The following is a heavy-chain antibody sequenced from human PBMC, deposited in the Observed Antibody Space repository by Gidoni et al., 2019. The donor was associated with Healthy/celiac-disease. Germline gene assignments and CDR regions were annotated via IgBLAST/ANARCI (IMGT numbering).Heavy chain of an antibody. CDR1: GGSISSYY. Sequence: QVQLQASGPGLVKPSETLSLTCTVSGGSISSYYWSWIRQPPGKGLEWIGYIYYSGSTNYNPSLKSRVTISVDTSKNQFSLKLSSVTAADTAVYYCARGTPPYDFWSGYYYYMDVWGKGTTVTVSS. J-gene: IGHJ6*03. D-gene: IGHD3-3*01. CDR3: ARGTPPYDFWSGYYYYMDV. CDR2: IYYSGST. V-gene: IGHV4-59*01.